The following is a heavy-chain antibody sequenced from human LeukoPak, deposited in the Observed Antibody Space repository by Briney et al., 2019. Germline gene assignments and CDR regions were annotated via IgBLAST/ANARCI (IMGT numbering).Heavy chain of an antibody. V-gene: IGHV1-46*01. D-gene: IGHD3-10*01. J-gene: IGHJ4*02. CDR3: ARDRALLWFGESYVDY. Sequence: ASVKVSCKASGCTFTSYYMHWVRQAPGQGLEWMGIINPSGGSTSYAQKFQGRVTMTRDTSTSTVYMELSSLRSEDTAVYYCARDRALLWFGESYVDYWGQGTLVTVSS. CDR1: GCTFTSYY. CDR2: INPSGGST.